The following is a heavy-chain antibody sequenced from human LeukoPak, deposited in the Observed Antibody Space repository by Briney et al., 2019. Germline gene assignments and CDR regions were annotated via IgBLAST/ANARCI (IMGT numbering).Heavy chain of an antibody. Sequence: KTGGSLRLSCAASGFDFGYVIMNWVRQAPGKGLEWVSPISNSGRTIHYADSVKGRFTISRDNAKNSLYLQMSSLRAEDTAVYYCATERQGSSGWYYFDSWGQGTLVTVSS. CDR2: ISNSGRTI. CDR3: ATERQGSSGWYYFDS. CDR1: GFDFGYVI. V-gene: IGHV3-48*01. D-gene: IGHD6-19*01. J-gene: IGHJ4*02.